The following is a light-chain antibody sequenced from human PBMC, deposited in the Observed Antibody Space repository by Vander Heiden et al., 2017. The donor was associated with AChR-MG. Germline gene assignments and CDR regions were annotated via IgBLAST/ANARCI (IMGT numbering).Light chain of an antibody. V-gene: IGKV4-1*01. J-gene: IGKJ1*01. CDR3: QQYYSTPWT. Sequence: IVMTPSPAPLTVPLDARATINSTSPQIVFYSSTNKHYSAWYHKQSPQPPTPIPYWAATRESGVPARCSGGGAGTEFTLTINNRQDEDEAAYYCQQYYSTPWTFGRGTKVE. CDR1: QIVFYSSTNKHY. CDR2: WAA.